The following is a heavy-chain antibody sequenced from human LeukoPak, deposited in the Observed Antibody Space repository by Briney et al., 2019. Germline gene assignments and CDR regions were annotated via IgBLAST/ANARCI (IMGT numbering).Heavy chain of an antibody. CDR2: IYYSGST. D-gene: IGHD4-23*01. CDR3: ARADGDPAMTTVVTPLFDP. CDR1: GGSISSYY. V-gene: IGHV4-59*12. Sequence: SETLSLTCTVSGGSISSYYWSWIRQAPGKGLEWIGYIYYSGSTTYNPSLKSRVTISVDTSKNQFSLQLNSVTPEDTAVYYCARADGDPAMTTVVTPLFDPWGQGTLVTVSS. J-gene: IGHJ5*02.